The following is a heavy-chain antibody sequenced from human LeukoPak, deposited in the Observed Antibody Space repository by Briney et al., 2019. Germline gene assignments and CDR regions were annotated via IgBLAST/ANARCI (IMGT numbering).Heavy chain of an antibody. D-gene: IGHD4-11*01. CDR1: GYTFTNYG. V-gene: IGHV1-18*01. J-gene: IGHJ4*02. Sequence: ASVKVSCKASGYTFTNYGVSWVRQAPGQGLEWMGWISAYNGYTNYAQKVQGRVTVTIDTSTNTAYMELRSLRSDDTAVYYCARVAPPGYSNYVDYFDSWGQGTLVTVSS. CDR3: ARVAPPGYSNYVDYFDS. CDR2: ISAYNGYT.